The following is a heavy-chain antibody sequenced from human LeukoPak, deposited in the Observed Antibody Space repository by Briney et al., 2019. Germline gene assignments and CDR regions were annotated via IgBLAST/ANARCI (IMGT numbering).Heavy chain of an antibody. CDR2: INHSGST. CDR3: ARIGYSYGSTIDY. D-gene: IGHD5-18*01. J-gene: IGHJ4*02. Sequence: SETLSLTCAVYGGSFSGYYWSWIRQPPGKGLEWIGEINHSGSTNYNPSLKSRVTISLDTSKNQFSLTLRSVTAADTAVYYCARIGYSYGSTIDYWGQGTLVTVSS. V-gene: IGHV4-34*01. CDR1: GGSFSGYY.